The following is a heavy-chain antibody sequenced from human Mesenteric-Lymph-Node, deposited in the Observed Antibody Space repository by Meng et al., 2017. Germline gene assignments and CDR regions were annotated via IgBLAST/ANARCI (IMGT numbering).Heavy chain of an antibody. CDR1: GFTFSRFP. CDR3: ARDENASGYDTLDI. Sequence: GGSLRLSCEVSGFTFSRFPMHWVRQAPGKGLEWVAIISHNGRYENYGDSVKGRFAISRDNSKNTVYLEINSLRADDTAVYYCARDENASGYDTLDIWGQGTMVTVSS. D-gene: IGHD5-12*01. J-gene: IGHJ3*02. CDR2: ISHNGRYE. V-gene: IGHV3-30*09.